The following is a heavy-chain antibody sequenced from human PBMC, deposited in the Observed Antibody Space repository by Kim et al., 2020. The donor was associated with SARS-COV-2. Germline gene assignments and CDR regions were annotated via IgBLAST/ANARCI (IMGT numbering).Heavy chain of an antibody. V-gene: IGHV4-30-4*01. J-gene: IGHJ4*02. CDR1: GDSVSCVDYY. CDR2: VYYVGTT. Sequence: SETLSLTCVVSGDSVSCVDYYSNWIRQPQGKGPEWIGYVYYVGTTNYNPSLKSRVTISRHSSKNQFSLKLKSVTAAYTAFYYCARGLVVIDHYFDSWGPG. CDR3: ARGLVVIDHYFDS. D-gene: IGHD2-15*01.